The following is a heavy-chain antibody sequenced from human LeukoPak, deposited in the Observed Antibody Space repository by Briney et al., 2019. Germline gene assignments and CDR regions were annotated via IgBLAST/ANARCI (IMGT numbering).Heavy chain of an antibody. J-gene: IGHJ4*02. CDR1: GCTFSSYG. V-gene: IGHV3-30*18. D-gene: IGHD6-13*01. CDR3: AKKVVLDSSSWYVVPYYFDY. Sequence: GGSLRLSCAASGCTFSSYGMHWVRQAPGKGLEWVAVISYDGSNKYYADSVKGRFTISRDNSKNTLYLQMNSLRAEDTAVYYCAKKVVLDSSSWYVVPYYFDYWGQGTLVTVSS. CDR2: ISYDGSNK.